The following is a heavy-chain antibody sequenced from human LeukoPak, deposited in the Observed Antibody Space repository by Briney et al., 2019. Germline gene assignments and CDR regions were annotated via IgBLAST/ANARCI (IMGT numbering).Heavy chain of an antibody. J-gene: IGHJ4*02. CDR3: ARDPSPGFWSGYYYY. D-gene: IGHD3-3*01. V-gene: IGHV3-30-3*01. CDR2: ISYDGSNK. Sequence: PGGSLRLSCAASGFTFSGYAMHWVRQAPGKGLEWVAVISYDGSNKYYADSVKGRFTISRDNSKNTLYLQMNSLRAEDTAVYYCARDPSPGFWSGYYYYWGQGTLVTVSS. CDR1: GFTFSGYA.